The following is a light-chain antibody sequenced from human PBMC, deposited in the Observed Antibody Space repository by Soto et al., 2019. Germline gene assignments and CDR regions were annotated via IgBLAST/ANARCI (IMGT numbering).Light chain of an antibody. CDR1: QGIRID. CDR3: LQHNSFPRT. CDR2: GAS. V-gene: IGKV1-17*02. Sequence: VHMTQSPSTLSASVGYRVTITCRASQGIRIDLGWFQQRQWKAPKRLIYGASSLQSGVPSRFSGSGYGTEFNLTISNLQAEDFATYYCLQHNSFPRTFGQGTKVDIK. J-gene: IGKJ1*01.